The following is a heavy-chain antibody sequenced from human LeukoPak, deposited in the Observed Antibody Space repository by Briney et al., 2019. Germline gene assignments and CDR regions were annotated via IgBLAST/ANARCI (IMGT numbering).Heavy chain of an antibody. V-gene: IGHV3-53*01. CDR3: AKVFFSQIGFFVAFDI. D-gene: IGHD3-3*01. CDR2: IYAGGST. J-gene: IGHJ3*02. Sequence: GGSLRLSCAASGFTVSNNYMSWVRQAPGKGLEWVSLIYAGGSTYYADSVKGRFTISRDNSKNTLFLQMNSLRAEDTAIYYCAKVFFSQIGFFVAFDIGGKGKMFTF. CDR1: GFTVSNNY.